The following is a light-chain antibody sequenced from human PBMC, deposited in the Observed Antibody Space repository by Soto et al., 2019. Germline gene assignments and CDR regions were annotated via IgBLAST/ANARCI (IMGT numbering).Light chain of an antibody. CDR2: GAF. Sequence: EIVMTQSPATLSVSPGERVTLSCRASESISSKLAWYQQKPGQAPSLLMYGAFTRATGIPARFSGSGSGTEFTLTISSLQSEDFAVYYCQQYNTWSSITLGQGTRLEIK. CDR3: QQYNTWSSIT. J-gene: IGKJ5*01. CDR1: ESISSK. V-gene: IGKV3-15*01.